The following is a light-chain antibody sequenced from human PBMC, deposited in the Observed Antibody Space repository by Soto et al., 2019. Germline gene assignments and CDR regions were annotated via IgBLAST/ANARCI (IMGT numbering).Light chain of an antibody. V-gene: IGLV2-14*01. CDR2: DVS. CDR1: SSDVGGYNY. J-gene: IGLJ2*01. CDR3: SSYSSSSTPV. Sequence: QSALTQPASVSGSPGQSITICCTGTSSDVGGYNYVSWYQQHPGKAPKLMIYDVSNRPSGVSNRFSGSKSGNTASLTISGLHAEDEADYYCSSYSSSSTPVFGGWTKLTVL.